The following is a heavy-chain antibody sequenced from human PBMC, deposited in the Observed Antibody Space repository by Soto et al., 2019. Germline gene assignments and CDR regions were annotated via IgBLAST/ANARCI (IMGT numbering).Heavy chain of an antibody. D-gene: IGHD2-15*01. CDR2: IYYTGST. CDR3: ARGYACSGGSCSFDY. Sequence: SETLSLTCTVSGGSVRGGSYYWSWIRQPPGKGLEWIGYIYYTGSTNYNPSLKSRVSMSVDTSKNQFSLKLSSVTAADAAVYHCARGYACSGGSCSFDYWGQGTLVTVSS. V-gene: IGHV4-61*01. CDR1: GGSVRGGSYY. J-gene: IGHJ4*02.